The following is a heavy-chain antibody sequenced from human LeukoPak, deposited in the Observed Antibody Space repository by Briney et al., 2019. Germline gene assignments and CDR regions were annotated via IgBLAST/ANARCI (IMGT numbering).Heavy chain of an antibody. V-gene: IGHV4-61*02. D-gene: IGHD3-3*01. CDR2: IYTSGST. CDR1: GGSISSGSYY. J-gene: IGHJ4*02. Sequence: SETLSLTCTVSGGSISSGSYYWSWIRQPAGKGLEWIGRIYTSGSTNYNPSLKSRVTMSVDTSKNQFSLKLSSVTAADTAVYYCVRARVGVGYDYWGQGTLVTVSS. CDR3: VRARVGVGYDY.